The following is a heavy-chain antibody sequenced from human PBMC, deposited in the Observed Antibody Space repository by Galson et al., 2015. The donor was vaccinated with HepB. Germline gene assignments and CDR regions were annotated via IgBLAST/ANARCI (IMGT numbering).Heavy chain of an antibody. J-gene: IGHJ6*02. V-gene: IGHV3-74*01. CDR1: GFTFSSYW. Sequence: SLRLSCAASGFTFSSYWMHWVRQAPGKGLVWVSRINSDGSSTSYADSVKGRFTISRDNAKNTLYLQMNSLRAEDTAVYYCARVFGVGILSYYYGMDVWGQGTTVTVSS. CDR3: ARVFGVGILSYYYGMDV. D-gene: IGHD3-10*01. CDR2: INSDGSST.